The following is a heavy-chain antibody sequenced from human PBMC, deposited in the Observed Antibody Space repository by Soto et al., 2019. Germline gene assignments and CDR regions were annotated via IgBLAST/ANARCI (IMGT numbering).Heavy chain of an antibody. V-gene: IGHV1-69*01. CDR3: ARDPSYGDYGYYYYGMDV. CDR2: IIPIFGTA. Sequence: QVQLVQSGAEVQKPGSSVKVSCKASGGTFSSYAISWVRQAPGQGLEWMGGIIPIFGTANYAQKFQGRVTITADESTSTAYMELSSLRSEDTAVYYCARDPSYGDYGYYYYGMDVWGQGTTVTVSS. J-gene: IGHJ6*02. CDR1: GGTFSSYA. D-gene: IGHD4-17*01.